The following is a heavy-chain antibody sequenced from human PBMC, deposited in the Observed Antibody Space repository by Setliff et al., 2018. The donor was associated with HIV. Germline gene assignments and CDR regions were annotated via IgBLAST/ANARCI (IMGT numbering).Heavy chain of an antibody. CDR2: INHSGRT. CDR1: GGSFSGYY. CDR3: ARGFSGDYIFTGYMDG. Sequence: PSETLSLTCAVYGGSFSGYYWSWIRQAPGKGLEWIGEINHSGRTKYNPSLKSRVTLSVDTSKNQFSLKLTSVTAADTAFYDCARGFSGDYIFTGYMDGWGKGNTVTVSS. V-gene: IGHV4-34*01. J-gene: IGHJ6*03. D-gene: IGHD3-3*01.